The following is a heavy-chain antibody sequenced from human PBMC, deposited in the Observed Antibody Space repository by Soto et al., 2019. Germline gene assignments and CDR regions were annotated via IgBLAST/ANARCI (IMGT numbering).Heavy chain of an antibody. D-gene: IGHD3-22*01. V-gene: IGHV3-15*07. J-gene: IGHJ4*01. Sequence: PGGSLRLSCAASGFTFSNAWINWVRQAPGKGLEWVGRIKSKTDGGTTDCAEPVKGRFAISRDDSNNMVYLQMNSLKIEDTAVYYFTTDSYFTIIIVRFDYWGHGPLFTVSS. CDR1: GFTFSNAW. CDR2: IKSKTDGGTT. CDR3: TTDSYFTIIIVRFDY.